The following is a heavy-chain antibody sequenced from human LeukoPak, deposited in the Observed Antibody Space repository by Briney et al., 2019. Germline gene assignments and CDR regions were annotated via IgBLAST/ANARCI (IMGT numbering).Heavy chain of an antibody. D-gene: IGHD6-19*01. CDR1: GFTFSTYD. CDR3: ARRLRSGWYYFDY. V-gene: IGHV3-48*01. J-gene: IGHJ4*02. CDR2: ISTSSSTT. Sequence: PGGSLRLSCAASGFTFSTYDMNWVRQAPGKGLEWVSYISTSSSTTYYADSVKCRFTTSRDNAKKSLFLQMNSLRAEDTAVYYCARRLRSGWYYFDYWGQGTLVTVSS.